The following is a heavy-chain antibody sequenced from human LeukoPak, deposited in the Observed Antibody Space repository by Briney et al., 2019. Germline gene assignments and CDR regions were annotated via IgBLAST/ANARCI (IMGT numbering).Heavy chain of an antibody. CDR3: ARDNTARDAFDI. V-gene: IGHV3-74*01. CDR1: GFTFSSYW. J-gene: IGHJ3*02. CDR2: INSDGSST. Sequence: GGSLRLSCAASGFTFSSYWMRWVRQAPGKGLVWVSRINSDGSSTSYADSVKGRFTISRDNAKNTLYLQMNSLRAEDTAVYYCARDNTARDAFDIWGQGTMVTVSS. D-gene: IGHD5-18*01.